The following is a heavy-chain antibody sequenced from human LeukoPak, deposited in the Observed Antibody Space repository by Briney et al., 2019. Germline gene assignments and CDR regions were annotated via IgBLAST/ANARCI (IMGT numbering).Heavy chain of an antibody. D-gene: IGHD1-26*01. Sequence: GGSLRLSCSASGFTVSSYCMSWVRQAPGKGLEWVSVIYSGGSTYYADSVKGRFTISRDYSKNTLYLQMNSLRADDTAVYYCAREATSGSYYIDYWGQGTLVTVSS. CDR1: GFTVSSYC. J-gene: IGHJ4*02. CDR2: IYSGGST. CDR3: AREATSGSYYIDY. V-gene: IGHV3-53*01.